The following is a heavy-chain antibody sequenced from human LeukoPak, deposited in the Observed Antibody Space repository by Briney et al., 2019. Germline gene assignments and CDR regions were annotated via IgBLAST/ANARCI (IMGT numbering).Heavy chain of an antibody. D-gene: IGHD2-21*01. CDR3: ARDIPLVGAFDI. J-gene: IGHJ3*02. CDR2: ISSSSSYI. V-gene: IGHV3-21*01. CDR1: GFTFSSYS. Sequence: PGGSLRLSCAASGFTFSSYSMNWVRQAPGKGLEWVSSISSSSSYIYYADSVKGRFTISRDNAKNPLYLQMNSLRAEDTAVYYCARDIPLVGAFDIWGQGTMVTVSS.